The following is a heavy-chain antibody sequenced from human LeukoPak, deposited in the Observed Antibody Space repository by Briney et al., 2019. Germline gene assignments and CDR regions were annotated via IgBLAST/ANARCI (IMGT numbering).Heavy chain of an antibody. J-gene: IGHJ3*02. CDR3: AREAIVGATTDAFDI. V-gene: IGHV3-74*01. CDR1: GFTFSGHN. Sequence: QPGGSLRLSCAASGFTFSGHNMNWVRQAPGKGLVWISRINTDESSTSYADSVKGRFTISRDNAKNTLYLQMNSLRAEDTAVYYCAREAIVGATTDAFDIWGQGTMVTVSS. CDR2: INTDESST. D-gene: IGHD1-26*01.